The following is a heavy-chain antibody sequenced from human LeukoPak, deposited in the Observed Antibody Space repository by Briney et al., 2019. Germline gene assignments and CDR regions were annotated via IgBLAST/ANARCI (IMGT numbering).Heavy chain of an antibody. CDR1: GFTFSSFW. V-gene: IGHV3-7*03. D-gene: IGHD3-22*01. CDR2: IKQDGSEK. Sequence: GGSLRLSCAASGFTFSSFWMSWVRQAPGKGLEWVANIKQDGSEKYYVDSVKGRFTISRDNAKNSLFLQMNSLRAEDTAVYYCAKDLYYDSSGYSAKAYWGQGTLVTVSS. J-gene: IGHJ4*02. CDR3: AKDLYYDSSGYSAKAY.